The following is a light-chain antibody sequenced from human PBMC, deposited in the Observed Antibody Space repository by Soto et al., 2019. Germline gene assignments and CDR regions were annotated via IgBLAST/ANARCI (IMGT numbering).Light chain of an antibody. J-gene: IGKJ1*01. CDR1: QCLIYSVDNTY. V-gene: IGKV2-30*01. CDR3: QQYNAYPWT. CDR2: EAS. Sequence: DAVVTQSLFSVPVTLRHPASISCRSSQCLIYSVDNTYLSWFQQTPGQAPRLLIYEASNRDSGVPSNFSGSGSGTEFSLTISSLQPEDFATYYRQQYNAYPWTFGQGTKVDIK.